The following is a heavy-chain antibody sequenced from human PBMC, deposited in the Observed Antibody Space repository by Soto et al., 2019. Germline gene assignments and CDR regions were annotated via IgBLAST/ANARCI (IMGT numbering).Heavy chain of an antibody. V-gene: IGHV5-51*01. CDR1: GYTFSKYW. J-gene: IGHJ4*02. CDR3: ARQGGEYNTMSDY. CDR2: IYPGDSDA. D-gene: IGHD3-10*01. Sequence: GEPLKNSCKGAGYTFSKYWIGWVRQTPGKGLEWMGMIYPGDSDARYSPSFEGQVTFSVDKSINTAYLQWNSLKASDTAMYYCARQGGEYNTMSDYWGQGTLVTVSS.